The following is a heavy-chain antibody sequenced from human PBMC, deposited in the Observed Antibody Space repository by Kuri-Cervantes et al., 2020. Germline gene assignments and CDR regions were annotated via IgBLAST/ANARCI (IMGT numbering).Heavy chain of an antibody. D-gene: IGHD1-26*01. CDR1: SGSISSYY. V-gene: IGHV4-4*07. Sequence: SETLSLTCTVSSGSISSYYWSWIRQPAGKGLEWIGRIYTSGSTNYNPSLKSRVTMSVDTSKNQFSLKLSSVTAADTAVYYCARELVRVGATKRYYFDYWGRGTLVTVSS. CDR3: ARELVRVGATKRYYFDY. CDR2: IYTSGST. J-gene: IGHJ4*02.